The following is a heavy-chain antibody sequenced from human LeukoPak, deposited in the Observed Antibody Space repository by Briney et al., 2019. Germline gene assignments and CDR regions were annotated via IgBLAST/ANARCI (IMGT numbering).Heavy chain of an antibody. CDR2: IKQDGSEK. Sequence: GGSLRLSCAASGFTFSSYWMSWVRQAPGKGLEWVANIKQDGSEKYYVDSVKGRFTISRDNAKNSLYLQMNSLRAEDTAVYYCARDSSYYDFWNGYYRNGAFDIWGQGTMVTVSS. CDR3: ARDSSYYDFWNGYYRNGAFDI. J-gene: IGHJ3*02. CDR1: GFTFSSYW. D-gene: IGHD3-3*01. V-gene: IGHV3-7*01.